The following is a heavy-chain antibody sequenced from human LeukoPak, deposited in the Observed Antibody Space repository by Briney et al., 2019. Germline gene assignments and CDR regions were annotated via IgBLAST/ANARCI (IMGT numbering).Heavy chain of an antibody. D-gene: IGHD3-9*01. CDR3: ARVAEYYDILTGYSH. V-gene: IGHV3-74*01. CDR1: GFTFSSYW. Sequence: QPGRSLRLSCAASGFTFSSYWMHWVRQAPGKGLVWVSRINSDGSSTSYADSVKGRFTISRDNAKNTLYLQMNSLRAEDTAVYYCARVAEYYDILTGYSHWGQGTLVTVSS. CDR2: INSDGSST. J-gene: IGHJ4*02.